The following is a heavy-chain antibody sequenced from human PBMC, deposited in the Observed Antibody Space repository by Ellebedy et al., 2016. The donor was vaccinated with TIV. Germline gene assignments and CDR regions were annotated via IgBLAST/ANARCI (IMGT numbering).Heavy chain of an antibody. D-gene: IGHD6-19*01. Sequence: GESLKISCAASGFTFNSYAMHWVRQAPGKALAWVAVIAYDGSSKYYADSVKGRFTISRDNSMTTLYLEMNSLSAEDTAVYYCARDLDKSSGWYGGAPYWGQGTLVTVSS. CDR1: GFTFNSYA. J-gene: IGHJ4*02. CDR3: ARDLDKSSGWYGGAPY. CDR2: IAYDGSSK. V-gene: IGHV3-30-3*01.